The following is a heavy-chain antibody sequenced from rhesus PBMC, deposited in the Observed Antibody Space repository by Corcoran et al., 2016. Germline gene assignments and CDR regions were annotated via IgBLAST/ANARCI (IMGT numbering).Heavy chain of an antibody. CDR2: IYGGGGST. J-gene: IGHJ5-1*01. CDR1: GASIRSTY. CDR3: ARDLPSADRFDV. Sequence: QVQLQESGPGLVKPSETLPLTCAVSGASIRSTYWSWIRQAPGKGLEWIGRIYGGGGSTDYNPSLKSRVTMSIDTSKNQFSLKLKSVTAADTAVYYCARDLPSADRFDVWGAGVLVTVSS. V-gene: IGHV4S2*01.